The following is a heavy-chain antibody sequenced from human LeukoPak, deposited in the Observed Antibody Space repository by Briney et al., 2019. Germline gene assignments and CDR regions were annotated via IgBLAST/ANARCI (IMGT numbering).Heavy chain of an antibody. CDR3: ARKAQYNGHYPLDY. V-gene: IGHV3-69-1*01. Sequence: GGSLRLSCVASGFTFTDHPMNWVRQAPGKGLERVSYIGGGNTIFYADSVKGRFTISRDSSKNTLFLQMNSLRAEDTALYFCARKAQYNGHYPLDYWGQGTLVTVSS. CDR2: IGGGNTI. D-gene: IGHD1-7*01. CDR1: GFTFTDHP. J-gene: IGHJ4*02.